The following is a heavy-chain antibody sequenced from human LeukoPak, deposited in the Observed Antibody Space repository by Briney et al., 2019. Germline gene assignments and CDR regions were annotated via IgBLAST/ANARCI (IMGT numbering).Heavy chain of an antibody. J-gene: IGHJ4*02. V-gene: IGHV4-34*01. D-gene: IGHD4-17*01. CDR1: GEXFSSYY. CDR3: AISYDDYGDY. Sequence: SETLSLTCAVYGEXFSSYYCSWIRQSPGKGQEYIGEINHSGSTNYNPSLKSRVTISVDTSKNQFSLKMTSVTAADTAVYYCAISYDDYGDYWGQGTLVTVSS. CDR2: INHSGST.